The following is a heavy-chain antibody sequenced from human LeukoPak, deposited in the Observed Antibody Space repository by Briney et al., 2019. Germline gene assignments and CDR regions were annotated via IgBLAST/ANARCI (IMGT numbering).Heavy chain of an antibody. CDR3: ARERAVTGTDY. CDR1: GYTFTSYG. CDR2: ISPYNGIT. Sequence: GASVKVSCKASGYTFTSYGISWVRQAPGQGLEWMGWISPYNGITNYAQNLQDRVTMTTDTSTSTAYMELRSLISDDTAVYYCARERAVTGTDYWGQGTLVTVSS. J-gene: IGHJ4*02. D-gene: IGHD6-19*01. V-gene: IGHV1-18*01.